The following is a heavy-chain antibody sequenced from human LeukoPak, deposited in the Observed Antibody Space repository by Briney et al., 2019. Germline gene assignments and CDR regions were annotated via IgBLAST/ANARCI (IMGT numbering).Heavy chain of an antibody. CDR2: INPNSGCT. Sequence: ASVKVSCKASGYTFPDYYIHWVRQAPGQGLEAMGWINPNSGCTDYAQKFPGRVTMNRETSISTAYMELSRVRSDDTAVYYCARGQFDYWGQGTLVIVSS. J-gene: IGHJ4*02. CDR3: ARGQFDY. V-gene: IGHV1-2*02. CDR1: GYTFPDYY.